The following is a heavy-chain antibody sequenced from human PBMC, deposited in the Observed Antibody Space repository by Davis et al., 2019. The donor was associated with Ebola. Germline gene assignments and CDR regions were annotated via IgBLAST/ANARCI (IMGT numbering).Heavy chain of an antibody. CDR1: GFTLSDYE. CDR2: ISYDGSNK. D-gene: IGHD3-22*01. J-gene: IGHJ3*02. V-gene: IGHV3-30*18. CDR3: AKLLDSGYYGVGAFDI. Sequence: GESLKISCAASGFTLSDYEMNWVRQAPGKGLEWVAVISYDGSNKYYADSVKGRFTISSDNSKNTRYLQMNSRRAEDTAVYYCAKLLDSGYYGVGAFDIWGQGTMVTVSS.